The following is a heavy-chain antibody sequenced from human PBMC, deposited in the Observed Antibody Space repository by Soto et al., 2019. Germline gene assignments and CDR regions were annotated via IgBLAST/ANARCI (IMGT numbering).Heavy chain of an antibody. CDR2: IYYSGST. J-gene: IGHJ4*02. CDR3: ARASGDYRFDY. D-gene: IGHD4-17*01. Sequence: NPSETLSLTCTVSGGSISSYYWSWIRQPPGKGLEWIGYIYYSGSTNYNPSLKSRVTISVDTSKNQFSLKLSSVTAADTAVYYCARASGDYRFDYWGQGTLVTVSS. V-gene: IGHV4-59*01. CDR1: GGSISSYY.